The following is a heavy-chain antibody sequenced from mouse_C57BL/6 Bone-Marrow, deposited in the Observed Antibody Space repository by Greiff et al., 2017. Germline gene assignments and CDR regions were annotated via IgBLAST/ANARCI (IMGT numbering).Heavy chain of an antibody. V-gene: IGHV1-64*01. CDR3: AEGWLHFGY. Sequence: QVQLQQPGAELVKPGASVKLSCKASGYTFTSYWMHWVKQRPGQGLEWIGMIHPNSGSTNYNAKFKSKDTLTVDKSSSTAYMQLSTLTSEDSAVYYCAEGWLHFGYWGRGNAPTVSA. CDR1: GYTFTSYW. J-gene: IGHJ2*01. D-gene: IGHD2-3*01. CDR2: IHPNSGST.